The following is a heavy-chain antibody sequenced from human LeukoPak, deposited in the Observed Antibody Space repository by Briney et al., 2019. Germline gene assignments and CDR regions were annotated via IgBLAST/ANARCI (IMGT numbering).Heavy chain of an antibody. D-gene: IGHD4-11*01. Sequence: SETLSLTCTVSGGSVSSGSYYWSWIRQPPGKGLEWIGYIYYSGSTNYNPSLKSRVTISVDTSKNQFSLKLSSVTAADTAVYYCARVGDYSNFYFDYWGQGTLATVSS. V-gene: IGHV4-61*01. CDR3: ARVGDYSNFYFDY. CDR2: IYYSGST. J-gene: IGHJ4*02. CDR1: GGSVSSGSYY.